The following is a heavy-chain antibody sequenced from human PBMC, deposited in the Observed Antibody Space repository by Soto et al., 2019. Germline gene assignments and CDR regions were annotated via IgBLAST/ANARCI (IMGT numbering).Heavy chain of an antibody. CDR1: GFTFSSYA. CDR2: ISGSGGRT. CDR3: AKDRTVTTPEYFQH. J-gene: IGHJ1*01. V-gene: IGHV3-23*01. D-gene: IGHD4-17*01. Sequence: GGSLRLSCAASGFTFSSYAMSWVRQAPGKGLEWVSAISGSGGRTYYAGSVKGRFTISRKNSKNTLYRQMNSLRAEDTAVYYCAKDRTVTTPEYFQHWGQGTLVTVSS.